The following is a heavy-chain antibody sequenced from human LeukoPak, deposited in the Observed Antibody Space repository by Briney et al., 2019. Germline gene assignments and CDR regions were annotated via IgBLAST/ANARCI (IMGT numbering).Heavy chain of an antibody. D-gene: IGHD3-10*02. Sequence: GGSLRLSCAASGFTFSHYEITWVRQAPGKGLEWISYISSSGTTIYYADSVQGRFTFSRDNAKNSLYLQMNSLRAEDTAVYYCAELGITMIGGVWGKGTTVTISS. V-gene: IGHV3-48*03. CDR3: AELGITMIGGV. CDR1: GFTFSHYE. CDR2: ISSSGTTI. J-gene: IGHJ6*04.